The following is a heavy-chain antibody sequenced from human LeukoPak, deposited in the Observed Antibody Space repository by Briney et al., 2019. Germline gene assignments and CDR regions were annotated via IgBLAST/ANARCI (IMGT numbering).Heavy chain of an antibody. CDR1: GGSISSYY. J-gene: IGHJ6*02. CDR3: ARLTAYYDFWSGYLKRYPYYYYYGMDV. V-gene: IGHV4-59*08. CDR2: IYYSGST. D-gene: IGHD3-3*01. Sequence: SETLSLTCTVSGGSISSYYWSWIRQPPGKGLEWIGYIYYSGSTNYNPSLKSRVTISVDTSKNQFSLKLSSVTAADTAVYYCARLTAYYDFWSGYLKRYPYYYYYGMDVWGQGTTVTVSS.